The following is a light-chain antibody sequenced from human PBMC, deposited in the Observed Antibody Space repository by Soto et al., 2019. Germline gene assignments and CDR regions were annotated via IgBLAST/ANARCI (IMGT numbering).Light chain of an antibody. J-gene: IGKJ1*01. CDR2: DAS. CDR3: KHYRSMWK. Sequence: DIQMTQSPSTLSASVGDRVTITCRASQSISNRLAWYQQKPGKAPKVLIYDASSLESGVPSRFSGSGSGTDFILHISSLKPDNIASYCCKHYRSMWKFGQGTKV. CDR1: QSISNR. V-gene: IGKV1-5*01.